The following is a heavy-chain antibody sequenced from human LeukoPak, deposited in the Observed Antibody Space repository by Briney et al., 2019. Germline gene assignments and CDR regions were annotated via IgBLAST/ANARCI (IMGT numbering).Heavy chain of an antibody. CDR1: GFTFSSYS. Sequence: GGSLRLTCAASGFTFSSYSMNWVRQAPGKGLEWVSSISSSSSYIYYADSVKGRFTISRDNAKNSLYLQMNSLRAEDTAVYYCARDRGNSDPGDWFDSWGQGTLVTVSS. J-gene: IGHJ5*01. V-gene: IGHV3-21*04. CDR2: ISSSSSYI. D-gene: IGHD4-23*01. CDR3: ARDRGNSDPGDWFDS.